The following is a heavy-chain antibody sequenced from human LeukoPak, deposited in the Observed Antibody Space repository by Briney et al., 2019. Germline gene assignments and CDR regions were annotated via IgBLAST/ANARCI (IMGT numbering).Heavy chain of an antibody. CDR1: GYTFTGYY. CDR2: INPNSGGT. Sequence: ASVKVSCKASGYTFTGYYMHWVRQAPGQGLEWMGWINPNSGGTNYAQKFQGRVTMTRDTSISTAYMDLRSLRSDDTAVYYCARDYGEGRVATIPLAYWGQGTLVTVSS. CDR3: ARDYGEGRVATIPLAY. J-gene: IGHJ4*02. D-gene: IGHD5-12*01. V-gene: IGHV1-2*02.